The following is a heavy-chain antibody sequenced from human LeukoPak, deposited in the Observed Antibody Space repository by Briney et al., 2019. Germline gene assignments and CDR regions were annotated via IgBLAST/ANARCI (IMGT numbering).Heavy chain of an antibody. D-gene: IGHD6-19*01. CDR2: ISGSGGST. J-gene: IGHJ6*02. V-gene: IGHV3-23*01. CDR3: ARVRYSSGWGPYYYGMDV. Sequence: GGSLRLSCAASGFTFSSYAMSWVRQAPGKGLEWVSAISGSGGSTYYAASVKGRFTISRDNSKNTLYLQMNSLRVEDTAVYYCARVRYSSGWGPYYYGMDVWGQGTTVTVSS. CDR1: GFTFSSYA.